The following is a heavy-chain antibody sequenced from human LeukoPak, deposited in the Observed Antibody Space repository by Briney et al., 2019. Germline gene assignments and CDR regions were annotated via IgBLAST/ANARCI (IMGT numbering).Heavy chain of an antibody. Sequence: PGGSLRLSCAASGFTFSSYAMSWVRQAPGKGLEWVAVISYDGSSKYYADSVKGRFAISRDNSKNTLYLQMTSLRAEDTALYYCAKDLAVVVHNALDIWGQGTMVAVSS. J-gene: IGHJ3*02. D-gene: IGHD2-2*01. V-gene: IGHV3-30*09. CDR1: GFTFSSYA. CDR3: AKDLAVVVHNALDI. CDR2: ISYDGSSK.